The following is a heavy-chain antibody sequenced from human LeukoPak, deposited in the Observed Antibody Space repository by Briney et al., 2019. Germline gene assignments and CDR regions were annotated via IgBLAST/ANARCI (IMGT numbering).Heavy chain of an antibody. D-gene: IGHD3-10*01. CDR2: ISGSCGST. V-gene: IGHV3-23*01. Sequence: GGSLRLSCAASGFTFSSYAMTWVRQAPGKGLEWVSSISGSCGSTYYGDSVKGRFTISRDNSRNTLYLQMNRLRAEDTAQYYCAKHEGSSGSYCHFHYWGQGTLVTVSS. CDR3: AKHEGSSGSYCHFHY. CDR1: GFTFSSYA. J-gene: IGHJ4*02.